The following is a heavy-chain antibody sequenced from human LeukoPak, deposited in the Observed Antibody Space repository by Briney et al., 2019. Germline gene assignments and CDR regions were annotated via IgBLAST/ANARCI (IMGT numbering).Heavy chain of an antibody. V-gene: IGHV3-74*01. J-gene: IGHJ5*02. CDR1: GFTPSSYW. D-gene: IGHD4-23*01. CDR3: ARGGIGNYRFDP. CDR2: IRSAESIT. Sequence: GGSLRLFCAASGFTPSSYWMHWVRETPRKTLFWVSRIRSAESITTYAESGGGCFTISRDDSKNRRQLQMNSVRAAATTVSSCARGGIGNYRFDPWGQGTLVTVSS.